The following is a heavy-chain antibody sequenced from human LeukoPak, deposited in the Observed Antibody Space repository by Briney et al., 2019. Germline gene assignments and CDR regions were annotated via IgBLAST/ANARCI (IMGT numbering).Heavy chain of an antibody. CDR1: GGSISSYY. CDR3: ARDGVRAAAGGGLWGPPGSYNWFDP. J-gene: IGHJ5*02. V-gene: IGHV4-59*01. Sequence: PSETLSLTCTVSGGSISSYYWSWIRQPPGKGLEWIGYIYYSGSTNYNPSLKSRVTISVDTSKNQFSLKLSSVTAADTAVYYCARDGVRAAAGGGLWGPPGSYNWFDPWGQGSLVTVSS. D-gene: IGHD6-13*01. CDR2: IYYSGST.